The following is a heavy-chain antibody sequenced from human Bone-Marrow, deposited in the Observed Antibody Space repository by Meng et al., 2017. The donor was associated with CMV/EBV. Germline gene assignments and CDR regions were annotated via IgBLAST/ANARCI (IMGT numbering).Heavy chain of an antibody. Sequence: ASVKVSCKASGYTFTGYLMHWVRQAPGQGLEWMGWINPNTGGRKYAQRFQGRVTMTRDTSISTAYMELRRLRSDDEAVYYCARGVYYYDSSGYLRFEYRGQGTLVTVSS. D-gene: IGHD3-22*01. CDR1: GYTFTGYL. V-gene: IGHV1-2*02. J-gene: IGHJ4*02. CDR2: INPNTGGR. CDR3: ARGVYYYDSSGYLRFEY.